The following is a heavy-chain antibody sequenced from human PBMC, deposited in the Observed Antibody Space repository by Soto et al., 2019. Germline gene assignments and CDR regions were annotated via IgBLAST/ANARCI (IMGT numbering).Heavy chain of an antibody. Sequence: SVKVSCKASGGTFSNYALDWVRQAPGQGLEWMGGIIPIFGTVRHAQNFQGRVTITADESTATAYMELSSLRYEDTAMYYRATGGERDYYDHSGRWWGQGTLVTVSS. CDR1: GGTFSNYA. CDR2: IIPIFGTV. J-gene: IGHJ1*01. D-gene: IGHD3-22*01. CDR3: ATGGERDYYDHSGRW. V-gene: IGHV1-69*13.